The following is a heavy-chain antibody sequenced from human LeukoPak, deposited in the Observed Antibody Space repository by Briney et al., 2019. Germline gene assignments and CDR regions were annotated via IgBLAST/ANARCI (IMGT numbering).Heavy chain of an antibody. CDR1: GFTVGSNY. CDR2: IRSDDGST. D-gene: IGHD2-2*01. CDR3: VKGHCSSTVCYYYYYMDV. J-gene: IGHJ6*03. Sequence: PGRSLRLSCAASGFTVGSNYMSWVRQAQGKGLEWVSAIRSDDGSTYYADSVKGRFTTSRDNSKNTLYLQMNRLRAKDTAVYYCVKGHCSSTVCYYYYYMDVWGKGTTVTVSS. V-gene: IGHV3-23*01.